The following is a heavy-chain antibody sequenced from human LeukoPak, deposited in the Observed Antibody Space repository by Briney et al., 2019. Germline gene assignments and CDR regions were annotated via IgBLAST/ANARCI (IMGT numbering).Heavy chain of an antibody. CDR2: IYYSGST. J-gene: IGHJ4*02. V-gene: IGHV4-39*01. CDR1: GGSISSSSYY. Sequence: SETLSLTCTVSGGSISSSSYYWSWIRQPPGKGLEWIGSIYYSGSTYYNPSLKSRVTISVDTSKNQFSLKLSSVTAADTAVYYCARLYYDSSGYSYYFDYWGQGTLVTVSS. CDR3: ARLYYDSSGYSYYFDY. D-gene: IGHD3-22*01.